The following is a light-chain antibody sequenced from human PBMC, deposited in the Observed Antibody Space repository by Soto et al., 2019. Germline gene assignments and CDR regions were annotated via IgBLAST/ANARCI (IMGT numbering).Light chain of an antibody. J-gene: IGKJ4*01. CDR3: QQANSFPLT. CDR2: TAS. Sequence: DIQMTQSPSSVSASVGDRVTITCRASQGISSWLAWYPQKPGKAPNLLIHTASSLQSGVPSRFSGSGSGTDFTLTISSLPPEDFAPYYCQQANSFPLTFGGGTKVEIK. V-gene: IGKV1-12*01. CDR1: QGISSW.